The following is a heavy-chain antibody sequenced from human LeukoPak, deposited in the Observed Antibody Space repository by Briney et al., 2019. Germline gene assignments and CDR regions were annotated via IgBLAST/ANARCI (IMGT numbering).Heavy chain of an antibody. CDR1: GGSISSYY. CDR3: ARGVVVTAITFDY. D-gene: IGHD2-21*02. V-gene: IGHV4-59*01. Sequence: PETLSLTCTVSGGSISSYYWSWIRQPPGKGLEWIGYIYYSGSTNYNPSLKSRVTISVDTSKNQFSLKLSSVTAADTAVYYCARGVVVTAITFDYWGQGTLVTVSS. CDR2: IYYSGST. J-gene: IGHJ4*02.